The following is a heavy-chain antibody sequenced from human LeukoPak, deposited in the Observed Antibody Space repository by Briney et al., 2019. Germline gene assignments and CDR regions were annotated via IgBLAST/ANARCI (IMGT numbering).Heavy chain of an antibody. Sequence: PSGTLSLTCAVSGGSISSSNWWSWVRQPPGKGLEWIGEIYHSGSTNYNPSLKSRVTISVDKSKNQFSLKLSSVTAADTAVYYCARDLAVAYGSGSYYYYYYYMDVWGKGTTVTISS. CDR1: GGSISSSNW. D-gene: IGHD3-10*01. CDR2: IYHSGST. CDR3: ARDLAVAYGSGSYYYYYYYMDV. V-gene: IGHV4-4*02. J-gene: IGHJ6*03.